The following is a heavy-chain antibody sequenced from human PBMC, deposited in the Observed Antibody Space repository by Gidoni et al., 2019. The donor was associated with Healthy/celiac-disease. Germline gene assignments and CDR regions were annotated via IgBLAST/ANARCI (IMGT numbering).Heavy chain of an antibody. Sequence: QVQLQESGPGLVKPSQTLSLTCTVSGGFISSGIYYWSWIRQHPGKGLEWIGYSYYSGSTHYNPSLKSRVIISVDTSKNQFSLKLTSVTAADTAVYDCERDTPYAAGAVYFDYWGQGTLVTVSS. CDR1: GGFISSGIYY. V-gene: IGHV4-31*03. CDR3: ERDTPYAAGAVYFDY. CDR2: SYYSGST. J-gene: IGHJ4*02. D-gene: IGHD3-10*01.